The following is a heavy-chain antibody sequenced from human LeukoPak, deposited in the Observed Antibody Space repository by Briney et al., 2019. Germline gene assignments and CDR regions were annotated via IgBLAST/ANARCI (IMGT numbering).Heavy chain of an antibody. V-gene: IGHV3-23*01. Sequence: GGSLRLSCAASGLTFSSFAMRWVRQAPGKGLEWVSSVSGSGGATYYADSVKGRFTISRDNSKNTLFLQMSSLRVGDTAIYYCAKEGTYYDSSGYYTHWGQGTLVAASS. CDR2: VSGSGGAT. CDR1: GLTFSSFA. J-gene: IGHJ4*02. D-gene: IGHD3-22*01. CDR3: AKEGTYYDSSGYYTH.